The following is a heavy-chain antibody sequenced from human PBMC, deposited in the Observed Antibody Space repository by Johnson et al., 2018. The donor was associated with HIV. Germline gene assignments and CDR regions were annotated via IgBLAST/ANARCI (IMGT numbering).Heavy chain of an antibody. CDR2: IKSKTDGGTT. Sequence: EQLVESGGGLVQPGGSLRLSCAASGFTFSSYWMSWVRQAPGKGLEWVGRIKSKTDGGTTDYAAPVKGRFTISRDDSKNTLYLQMNSLKTEDTAVYYCTTDFSYYDSSGTGGDIWGQGTLVTVSS. V-gene: IGHV3-15*01. D-gene: IGHD3-22*01. CDR3: TTDFSYYDSSGTGGDI. CDR1: GFTFSSYW. J-gene: IGHJ3*02.